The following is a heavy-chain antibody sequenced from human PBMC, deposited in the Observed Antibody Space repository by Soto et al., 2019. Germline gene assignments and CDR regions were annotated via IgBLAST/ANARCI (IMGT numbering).Heavy chain of an antibody. V-gene: IGHV1-58*01. CDR2: IVVGSGNT. CDR3: AADSVNSSGWYSYYFDY. D-gene: IGHD6-19*01. CDR1: GFTFTSSA. J-gene: IGHJ4*02. Sequence: QMQLVQSGPEVKKPGTSVKVSCKASGFTFTSSAVQWVRQARGQRLEWIGWIVVGSGNTNYAQKFQERVTITRDMSTRTAYMELSSLRSEDTAVYYCAADSVNSSGWYSYYFDYWGQGTLVTVSA.